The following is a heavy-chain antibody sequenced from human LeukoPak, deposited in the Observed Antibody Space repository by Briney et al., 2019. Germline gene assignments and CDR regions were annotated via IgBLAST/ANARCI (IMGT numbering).Heavy chain of an antibody. V-gene: IGHV3-21*01. D-gene: IGHD6-13*01. CDR2: ISSSSSYI. Sequence: GGSLRLSCAASGFTFSSYSMNWVRQAPGKWLEWVSSISSSSSYIYYADSVKGRFTISRDNAKNSLYLQMNSLRAEDTAVYYCARDTAAAGIDYFDYWGQGTLVTVSS. CDR1: GFTFSSYS. CDR3: ARDTAAAGIDYFDY. J-gene: IGHJ4*02.